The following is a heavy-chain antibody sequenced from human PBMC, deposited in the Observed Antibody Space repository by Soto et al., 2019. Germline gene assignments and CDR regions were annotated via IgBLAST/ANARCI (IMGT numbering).Heavy chain of an antibody. J-gene: IGHJ4*02. V-gene: IGHV2-70*11. CDR2: IDWDDDK. Sequence: GSGPTLVNPTQTLTLTCTFSGFSLSTSGMCVSWIRQPPGKALEWLARIDWDDDKYYSTSLKTRLTISKDTSKNQVVLTMTNMDPVDTATYYCARIRPDYDFWSGYFDYWGQGTLVTVSS. CDR3: ARIRPDYDFWSGYFDY. D-gene: IGHD3-3*01. CDR1: GFSLSTSGMC.